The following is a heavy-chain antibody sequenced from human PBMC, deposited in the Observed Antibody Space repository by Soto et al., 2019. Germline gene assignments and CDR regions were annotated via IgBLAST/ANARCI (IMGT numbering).Heavy chain of an antibody. CDR3: ARANYSTDWGNAPLDI. CDR2: VNQDDIEK. CDR1: GFIFTDYW. V-gene: IGHV3-7*04. D-gene: IGHD6-13*01. J-gene: IGHJ3*02. Sequence: EVQLVESGGGLVQPGGSLRLSCAASGFIFTDYWMTWVRQPPGKGLEWVASVNQDDIEKYYVDSVKSRFTIFRDNVKNSLFLRMSTLGVEDTAVYYCARANYSTDWGNAPLDISGQGTMVTVSS.